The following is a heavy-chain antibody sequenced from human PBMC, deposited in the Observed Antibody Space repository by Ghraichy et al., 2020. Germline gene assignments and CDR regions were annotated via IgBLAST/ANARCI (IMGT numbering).Heavy chain of an antibody. Sequence: SETLSLTCTVSGGSISSYYWSWIRQPPGKGLEWIGYIYYSGSTNYNPSLKSRVTISVDTSKNQFSLKLSSVTAADTAVYYCAIEWTTRNYYYGMDVWGQGTTVTVSS. V-gene: IGHV4-59*01. CDR3: AIEWTTRNYYYGMDV. D-gene: IGHD1-1*01. CDR2: IYYSGST. CDR1: GGSISSYY. J-gene: IGHJ6*02.